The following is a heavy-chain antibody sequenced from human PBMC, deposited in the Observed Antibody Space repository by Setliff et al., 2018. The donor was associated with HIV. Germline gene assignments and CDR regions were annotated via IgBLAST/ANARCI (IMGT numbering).Heavy chain of an antibody. D-gene: IGHD2-8*01. CDR1: GGTFSLHY. CDR3: ARVSKTYLYSIPRDYYHHMDV. CDR2: INHSGRT. J-gene: IGHJ6*03. Sequence: SETLSLTCAVSGGTFSLHYYTWIRQSPLRGLEWIGEINHSGRTIQSPSLGSRVTISIDTSKNQFSLKLSSVSAADTAVYYCARVSKTYLYSIPRDYYHHMDVWGKVTTVTVSS. V-gene: IGHV4-34*01.